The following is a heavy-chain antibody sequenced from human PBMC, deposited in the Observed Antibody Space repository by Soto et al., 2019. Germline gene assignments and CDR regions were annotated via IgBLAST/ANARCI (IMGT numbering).Heavy chain of an antibody. V-gene: IGHV3-23*01. Sequence: KGLEWVSAISGSGGSTYYADSVKGRFTISRDNSKNTLYLQMNSLRAEDTAVYYCAIVIRTDDRTRQGPAFSPHRGHGTLVPVSP. J-gene: IGHJ1*01. CDR2: ISGSGGST. CDR3: AIVIRTDDRTRQGPAFSPH. D-gene: IGHD1-1*01.